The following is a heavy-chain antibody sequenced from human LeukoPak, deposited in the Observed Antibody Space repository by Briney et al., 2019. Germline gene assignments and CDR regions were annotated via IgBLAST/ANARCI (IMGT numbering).Heavy chain of an antibody. D-gene: IGHD1-26*01. Sequence: SETLSLTCTVSGGSISSGGYYWSWIRQPPGKGLEWIGYIYHSGSTYYNPSLKSRVTISVVRSKNQFSLKLSSVTAADTAVYYCARVRPSIVGATTLDYWGQGTLVTVSS. CDR3: ARVRPSIVGATTLDY. J-gene: IGHJ4*02. CDR2: IYHSGST. V-gene: IGHV4-30-2*01. CDR1: GGSISSGGYY.